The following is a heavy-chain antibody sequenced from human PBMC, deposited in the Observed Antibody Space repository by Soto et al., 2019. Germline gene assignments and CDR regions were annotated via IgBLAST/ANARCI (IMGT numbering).Heavy chain of an antibody. J-gene: IGHJ5*02. CDR1: EFTFSSYA. V-gene: IGHV3-23*01. Sequence: GGSLRLSCAASEFTFSSYAMNWVRQAPGKGLEWVSAISGSGGSTYYADSVKGRFTISRDNSKNTLYLQMNSLRAEDTAVYYCAKGWTGITMIVGAWFDPWGQGTLVTVSS. CDR3: AKGWTGITMIVGAWFDP. D-gene: IGHD3-22*01. CDR2: ISGSGGST.